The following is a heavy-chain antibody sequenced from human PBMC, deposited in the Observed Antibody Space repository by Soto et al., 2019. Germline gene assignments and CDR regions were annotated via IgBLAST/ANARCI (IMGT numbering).Heavy chain of an antibody. CDR2: INAGNGNT. V-gene: IGHV1-3*01. Sequence: ASVKVSCKASGYTFTSYAIYWVRQAPGQRLEWMGWINAGNGNTKYSQKFQGRVTITRDTSASTAYMELNSLRAEDTAVYYCARDRVESGYKEYFQHWGQGTLVTVSS. CDR3: ARDRVESGYKEYFQH. CDR1: GYTFTSYA. J-gene: IGHJ1*01. D-gene: IGHD3-22*01.